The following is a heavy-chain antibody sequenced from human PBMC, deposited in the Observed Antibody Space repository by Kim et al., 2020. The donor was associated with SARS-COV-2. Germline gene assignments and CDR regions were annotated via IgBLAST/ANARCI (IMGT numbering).Heavy chain of an antibody. D-gene: IGHD2-2*01. CDR3: ARDLSATIVVVTRGFDP. CDR2: IWYDGSNK. V-gene: IGHV3-33*01. CDR1: GFTFSSYG. J-gene: IGHJ5*02. Sequence: GGSLRLSCAASGFTFSSYGMHWVRQAPGKGLEWVAVIWYDGSNKYYADSVKGRFTISRDNSKNTLYLQMNSLRAEDTAVYYCARDLSATIVVVTRGFDPWGQGTLVTVSS.